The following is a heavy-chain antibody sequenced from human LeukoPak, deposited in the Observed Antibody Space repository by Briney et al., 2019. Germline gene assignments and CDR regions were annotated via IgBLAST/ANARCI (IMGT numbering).Heavy chain of an antibody. D-gene: IGHD2-21*02. CDR1: GYRFTSYG. Sequence: ASVKVSCKASGYRFTSYGIGWVRQAPGQGLEWVGWISIYNGKTYYAQSLQDRVTMTTDTSTNTVYMELRSLKSEDTAVYYCARACHLVVVTAEGALFDPWGQGTLVTVSS. V-gene: IGHV1-18*01. J-gene: IGHJ5*02. CDR2: ISIYNGKT. CDR3: ARACHLVVVTAEGALFDP.